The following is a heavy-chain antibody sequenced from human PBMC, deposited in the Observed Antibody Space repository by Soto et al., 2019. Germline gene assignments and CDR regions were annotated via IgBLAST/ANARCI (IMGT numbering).Heavy chain of an antibody. V-gene: IGHV2-70*11. J-gene: IGHJ6*02. CDR2: IDWDDDK. CDR1: GGSISSYY. CDR3: ARDKKSYYYYGMDV. Sequence: TLSLTCTVSGGSISSYYWSWIRQPPGKALEWLARIDWDDDKYYSTSLKTRLTISKDTSKNQVVLTMTNMDPVDTATYYCARDKKSYYYYGMDVWGQGTTVTVSS.